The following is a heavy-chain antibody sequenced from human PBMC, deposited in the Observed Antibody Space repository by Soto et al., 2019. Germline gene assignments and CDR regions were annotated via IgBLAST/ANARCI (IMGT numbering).Heavy chain of an antibody. Sequence: ASVKVSCKASGGTFSSYTISWVRQAPGQGLEWMGRIIPMLGIANYAQKFQGRVTITADKSTSTAYMELSSLRSEDTAVYYCARDQHGAARADDAFDIWGQGTMVTVSS. CDR3: ARDQHGAARADDAFDI. D-gene: IGHD2-15*01. CDR2: IIPMLGIA. V-gene: IGHV1-69*04. J-gene: IGHJ3*02. CDR1: GGTFSSYT.